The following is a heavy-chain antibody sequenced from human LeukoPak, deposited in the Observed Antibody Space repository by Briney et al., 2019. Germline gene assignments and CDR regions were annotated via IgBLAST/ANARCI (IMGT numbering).Heavy chain of an antibody. J-gene: IGHJ6*03. D-gene: IGHD6-13*01. CDR2: ITTTSSYI. Sequence: PGGSLRLSCAASGFTFSSYTMNWVRQAPGKGLEWVSSITTTSSYIYYADSVKSRFTISRDNAKSSLFLQMNSLRAEDTGVYYCASDSSSSPAYYHYYMDAWGKGTTVTVSS. CDR3: ASDSSSSPAYYHYYMDA. CDR1: GFTFSSYT. V-gene: IGHV3-21*01.